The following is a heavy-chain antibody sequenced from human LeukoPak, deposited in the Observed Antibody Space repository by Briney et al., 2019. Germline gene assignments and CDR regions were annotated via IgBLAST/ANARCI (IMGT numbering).Heavy chain of an antibody. CDR1: GFTFSFYA. CDR2: IDGRGSPT. CDR3: ARFHDFWR. J-gene: IGHJ4*02. Sequence: HPGGSLRLSCAASGFTFSFYAMTWVRQAPGKGLEWVSSIDGRGSPTYYADSVKGRFTISRDNSKNTLYLLLNSLRAEDTAVYCCARFHDFWRWGQGTLVTVSS. V-gene: IGHV3-23*01. D-gene: IGHD3-3*01.